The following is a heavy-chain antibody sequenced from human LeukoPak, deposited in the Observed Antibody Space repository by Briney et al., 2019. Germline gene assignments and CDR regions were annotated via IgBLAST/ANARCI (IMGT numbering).Heavy chain of an antibody. CDR1: GYSFTSYW. CDR2: IYPGDSDI. CDR3: VRSSSGYRGPNDY. D-gene: IGHD3-22*01. J-gene: IGHJ4*02. Sequence: GASLKISCKGSGYSFTSYWIGWVRQMPGKGLEWMGIIYPGDSDIRYSPSFEGQVTISADKSISTAYLQWSSLKASDTAMYYCVRSSSGYRGPNDYWGQGTLVTVSS. V-gene: IGHV5-51*01.